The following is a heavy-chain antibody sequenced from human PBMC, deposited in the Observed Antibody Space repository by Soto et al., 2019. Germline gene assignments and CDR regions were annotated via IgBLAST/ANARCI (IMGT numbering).Heavy chain of an antibody. Sequence: ASVKVSCKASGYTFTSYYMHWVRQAPGQGLEWMGIINPSGGSTSYAQKFQGRVTMTRDTSTSTVYMELSSLRSEDTAVYYCAGLAYCGGDCYSAAFDIWGQGTVVTVSS. D-gene: IGHD2-21*02. J-gene: IGHJ3*02. CDR1: GYTFTSYY. CDR3: AGLAYCGGDCYSAAFDI. V-gene: IGHV1-46*01. CDR2: INPSGGST.